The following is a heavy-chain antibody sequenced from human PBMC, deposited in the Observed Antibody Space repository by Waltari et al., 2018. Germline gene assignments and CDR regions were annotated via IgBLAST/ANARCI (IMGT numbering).Heavy chain of an antibody. Sequence: QLQLHESGPGLVKPSGTLSVNCAVPGDSARSAFLWNWVRQSPQKGREWIGQVHGTGRTNYNPSFARRVTVSLDTSKNLFSLKVTSATAADTAVYYCARDRGRGLYLDTWGPGTLVTVSP. CDR3: ARDRGRGLYLDT. J-gene: IGHJ5*02. V-gene: IGHV4-4*02. CDR1: GDSARSAFL. D-gene: IGHD2-15*01. CDR2: VHGTGRT.